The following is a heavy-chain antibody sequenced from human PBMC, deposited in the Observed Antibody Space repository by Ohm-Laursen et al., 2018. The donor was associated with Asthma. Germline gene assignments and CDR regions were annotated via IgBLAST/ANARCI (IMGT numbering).Heavy chain of an antibody. V-gene: IGHV3-48*01. CDR2: ISSSSSTI. CDR3: ARDVMEWYLPAFDF. D-gene: IGHD3-3*01. CDR1: GFTFSSYI. J-gene: IGHJ4*02. Sequence: SLRLSCAASGFTFSSYIMNWVRQAPEKGLEWVSYISSSSSTIYYADSVKGRFTISRDNSKNTLYLQMNSLRAEDTAVYYCARDVMEWYLPAFDFWGQGTLVTVSS.